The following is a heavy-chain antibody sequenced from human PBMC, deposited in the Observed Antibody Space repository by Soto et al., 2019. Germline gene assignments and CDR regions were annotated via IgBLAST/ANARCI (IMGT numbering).Heavy chain of an antibody. J-gene: IGHJ4*02. Sequence: PGESLKISCTGSGYSFTNYWVGWVRQMPGKGLEWMGIIYPGDSETRYSPSFQGQVTISADKSISTAYLQWSSLKASDTAIYFCARQIAVAGTDYWGQGTLVTVSS. V-gene: IGHV5-51*01. CDR2: IYPGDSET. CDR1: GYSFTNYW. D-gene: IGHD6-19*01. CDR3: ARQIAVAGTDY.